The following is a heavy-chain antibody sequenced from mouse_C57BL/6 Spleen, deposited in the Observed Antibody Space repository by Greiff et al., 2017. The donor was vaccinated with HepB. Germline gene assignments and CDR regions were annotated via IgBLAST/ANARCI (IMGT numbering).Heavy chain of an antibody. CDR2: IDPETGGT. V-gene: IGHV1-15*01. D-gene: IGHD3-2*02. CDR1: GYTFTDYE. J-gene: IGHJ4*01. CDR3: TRRQLRLRGGAMDD. Sequence: VKLQESGAELVRPGASVTLSCKASGYTFTDYEMHWVKQTPVHGLEWIGAIDPETGGTAYNQKFKGKAILTADKSSSTAYMELRSLTSEDSAVYYCTRRQLRLRGGAMDDWGQGTSVTVSS.